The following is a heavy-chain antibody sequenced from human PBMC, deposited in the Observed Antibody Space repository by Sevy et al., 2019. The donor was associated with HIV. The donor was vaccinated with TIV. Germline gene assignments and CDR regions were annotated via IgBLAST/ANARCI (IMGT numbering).Heavy chain of an antibody. D-gene: IGHD3-10*01. CDR3: AKARAPFDP. CDR2: IYSGDST. Sequence: GGSLRLSCAASGFSVSNSYMSWVRQAPGKGLQWVSVIYSGDSTYYTDSVKGRFTISRDNSKNTLYLQMNSLRAEDTAVYYCAKARAPFDPWGQGTLVTVSS. J-gene: IGHJ5*02. V-gene: IGHV3-53*01. CDR1: GFSVSNSY.